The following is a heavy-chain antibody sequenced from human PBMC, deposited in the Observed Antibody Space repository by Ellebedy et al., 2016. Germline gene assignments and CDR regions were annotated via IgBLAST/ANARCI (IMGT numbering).Heavy chain of an antibody. J-gene: IGHJ4*02. CDR3: ARKLPGMGYFDY. CDR2: IYYSGRT. V-gene: IGHV4-28*01. D-gene: IGHD3-10*01. Sequence: SETLSLXXAVSGFSISSDNWWGWIRQPPGKGLEWIGYIYYSGRTYYNSSLKSRVTLSVDTSKNQFSLTLSSVTAVDTAVYYCARKLPGMGYFDYWGQGTLVTVSS. CDR1: GFSISSDNW.